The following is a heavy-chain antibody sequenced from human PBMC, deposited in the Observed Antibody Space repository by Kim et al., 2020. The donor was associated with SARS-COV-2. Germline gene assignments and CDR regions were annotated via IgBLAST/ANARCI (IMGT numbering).Heavy chain of an antibody. V-gene: IGHV3-7*03. J-gene: IGHJ4*02. Sequence: GGSLRLSCVASGFTFIGHWMTWVRQAPGRGLEWVANINQDGSQTDYVDSVKGRFTLSRDNAKNSLYLQMNSLRAEDAAVYYCAAGRGWYLYWGQGTLVTVSS. D-gene: IGHD6-19*01. CDR2: INQDGSQT. CDR3: AAGRGWYLY. CDR1: GFTFIGHW.